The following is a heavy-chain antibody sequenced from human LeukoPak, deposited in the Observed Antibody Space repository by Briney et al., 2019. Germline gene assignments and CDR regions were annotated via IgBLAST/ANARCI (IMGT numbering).Heavy chain of an antibody. Sequence: GGSLRLSCAASGFTFSDYYMSWIRQAPGKGLEWVSYISSSGSTIYYADSVKGRFTIPRDNAKNSLYLQMNSLRAEDTAVYYCARDHEGYCSGGSCYGMDVWGQGTTVTVSS. D-gene: IGHD2-15*01. CDR2: ISSSGSTI. CDR1: GFTFSDYY. V-gene: IGHV3-11*01. J-gene: IGHJ6*02. CDR3: ARDHEGYCSGGSCYGMDV.